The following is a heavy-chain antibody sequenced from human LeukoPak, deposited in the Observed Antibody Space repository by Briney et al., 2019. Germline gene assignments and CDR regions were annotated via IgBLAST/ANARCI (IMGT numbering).Heavy chain of an antibody. CDR3: ASQQSSGWPPRGDDY. CDR1: GGSMSSSGYY. V-gene: IGHV4-39*01. Sequence: SETLSLTCAVSGGSMSSSGYYWGWIRQPPGKGLEWIANIYFGGTTHSNPSLASRVTMSVATSKSQFSLMLTSVTAADTAVYYCASQQSSGWPPRGDDYWGQGILVTVSS. J-gene: IGHJ4*02. CDR2: IYFGGTT. D-gene: IGHD6-19*01.